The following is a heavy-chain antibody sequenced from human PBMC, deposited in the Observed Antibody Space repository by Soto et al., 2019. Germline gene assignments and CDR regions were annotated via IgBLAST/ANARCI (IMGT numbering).Heavy chain of an antibody. V-gene: IGHV3-23*01. CDR3: TKGAWLDY. D-gene: IGHD5-12*01. CDR1: GFSFNTFD. J-gene: IGHJ4*02. Sequence: GGSLRLSCAASGFSFNTFDMSWVRQAPGKGLEWVSVILGRDDTTYYADSVKGRFTISRDTFKSTLHLQMNSLRVEDTALYFCTKGAWLDYWGQGTLVTVS. CDR2: ILGRDDTT.